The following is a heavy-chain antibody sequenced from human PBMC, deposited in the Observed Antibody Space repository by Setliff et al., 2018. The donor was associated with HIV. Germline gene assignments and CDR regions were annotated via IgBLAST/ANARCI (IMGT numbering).Heavy chain of an antibody. CDR1: NGSISSGNHY. V-gene: IGHV4-31*03. J-gene: IGHJ5*02. D-gene: IGHD3-3*01. CDR3: ARAGHYDFLGGFSAQPLDP. CDR2: IFYRGNT. Sequence: PSETLSLTCTVPNGSISSGNHYWSWIRQHPGKGLEWIGYIFYRGNTYYNPSLKSRVSLSIDTSKNYFSLKLTSVTAADTAMYFCARAGHYDFLGGFSAQPLDPWGRGILVTVSS.